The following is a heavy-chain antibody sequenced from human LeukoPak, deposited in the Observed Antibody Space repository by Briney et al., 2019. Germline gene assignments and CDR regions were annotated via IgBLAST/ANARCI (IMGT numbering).Heavy chain of an antibody. CDR2: IHYSGST. J-gene: IGHJ4*02. CDR3: ARDLEMTTVGYFDY. D-gene: IGHD4-11*01. V-gene: IGHV4-59*01. CDR1: GASISSYY. Sequence: SETLSLTCTVSGASISSYYWSWIRQPPGKGLGWIGYIHYSGSTKCNPSLKSRVTISVDTSKNQFSLRLSSVTATDTAVYYCARDLEMTTVGYFDYWGQGTLVTVSS.